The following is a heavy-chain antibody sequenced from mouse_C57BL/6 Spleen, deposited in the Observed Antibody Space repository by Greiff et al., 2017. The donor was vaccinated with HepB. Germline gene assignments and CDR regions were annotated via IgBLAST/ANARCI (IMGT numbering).Heavy chain of an antibody. V-gene: IGHV1-26*01. CDR2: INPNNGGT. D-gene: IGHD1-1*01. CDR1: GYTFTDYY. Sequence: EVQLQQSGPELVKPGASVKISCKASGYTFTDYYMNWVKQSHGKSLEWIGDINPNNGGTSYNQKFKGKATLTVDKSSSTAYMELRSLTSGDSAVYYCARRRGYYYGSSSYYAMDYWGQGTSVTVSS. J-gene: IGHJ4*01. CDR3: ARRRGYYYGSSSYYAMDY.